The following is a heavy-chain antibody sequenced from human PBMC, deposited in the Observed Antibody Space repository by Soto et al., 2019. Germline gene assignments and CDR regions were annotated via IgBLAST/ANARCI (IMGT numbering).Heavy chain of an antibody. D-gene: IGHD1-1*01. CDR3: ARGADPHVRPPFDS. J-gene: IGHJ4*02. V-gene: IGHV4-39*01. Sequence: PSETLSLTCTVSGDSVSTSSNYWDWIRQPPGKGLEWIASIYYSGSTYYKPSLKSRVTISVDTSKNQFSLKLSSVTAADTAVYYCARGADPHVRPPFDSWGQGTLVTVSS. CDR2: IYYSGST. CDR1: GDSVSTSSNY.